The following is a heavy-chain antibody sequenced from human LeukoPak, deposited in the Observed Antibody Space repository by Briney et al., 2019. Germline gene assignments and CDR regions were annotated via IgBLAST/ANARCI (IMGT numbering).Heavy chain of an antibody. J-gene: IGHJ3*02. CDR3: APQRSYYYDSRASGDAFDI. CDR1: GGSFSGYY. CDR2: INHSGST. D-gene: IGHD3-22*01. Sequence: WETLSLTCAVYGGSFSGYYWSWIRQPPGKGLEWIGEINHSGSTNYNPSPKSRVTISVDTSNNQFSLKLSSVTAADTAVYYCAPQRSYYYDSRASGDAFDIWGQGTMVTVSS. V-gene: IGHV4-34*01.